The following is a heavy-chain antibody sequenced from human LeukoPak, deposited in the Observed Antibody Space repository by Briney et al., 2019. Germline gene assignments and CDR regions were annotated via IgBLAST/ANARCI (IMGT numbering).Heavy chain of an antibody. CDR3: ARTRGMLVHCGGGSCDHH. V-gene: IGHV1-8*01. Sequence: ASVKVSCKASGYTFTSYDITWVRQATGQGLEWVGWINLNRGNKGNAQKLQGRVAMTRNSPISTAYMELSSLRSEATAVYYCARTRGMLVHCGGGSCDHHWGQGTPVSVSS. D-gene: IGHD2-15*01. CDR1: GYTFTSYD. CDR2: INLNRGNK. J-gene: IGHJ4*02.